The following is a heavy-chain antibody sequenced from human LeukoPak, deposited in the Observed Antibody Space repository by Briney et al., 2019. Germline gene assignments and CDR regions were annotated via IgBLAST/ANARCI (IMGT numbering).Heavy chain of an antibody. CDR1: GLTFSSYA. V-gene: IGHV3-23*01. J-gene: IGHJ4*02. CDR2: ISGSGGST. Sequence: GGSLRLSCAASGLTFSSYAMSWVRQAPGKGLEWVSAISGSGGSTYYADSVKGRFTISRDNSKNTLYLQMNSLRAEDTAVYYCAKDGGRSGISDYWGQGTLVTVSS. CDR3: AKDGGRSGISDY. D-gene: IGHD3-10*01.